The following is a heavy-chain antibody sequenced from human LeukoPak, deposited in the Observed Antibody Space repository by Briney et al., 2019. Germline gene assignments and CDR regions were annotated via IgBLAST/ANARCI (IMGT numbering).Heavy chain of an antibody. Sequence: GRSLRLSCAASGFTFSDYYMSWIRQAPGKGLEWVSYISSSGSTIYYADSVKGRFTISRDNAKNSLYLQMNSLRAEDTAAYYCARSLYSSSAFDYWGQGTLVTVSS. CDR1: GFTFSDYY. CDR2: ISSSGSTI. V-gene: IGHV3-11*01. CDR3: ARSLYSSSAFDY. D-gene: IGHD6-6*01. J-gene: IGHJ4*02.